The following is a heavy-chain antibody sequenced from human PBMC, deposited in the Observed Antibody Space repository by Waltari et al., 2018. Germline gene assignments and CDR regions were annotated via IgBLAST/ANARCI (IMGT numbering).Heavy chain of an antibody. V-gene: IGHV3-23*01. D-gene: IGHD4-17*01. CDR3: ATYQQRDYKIDY. J-gene: IGHJ4*02. CDR2: IYGSGGGV. Sequence: EVQLLESGGGLVQPGGSLRLSCAASGFSFSSYAMNWVRQAPGKGLEGVSRIYGSGGGVHYADSVKGRFTISRDNTLYLQRNTLGAEDTAVYWCATYQQRDYKIDYWGQGTLVSVSS. CDR1: GFSFSSYA.